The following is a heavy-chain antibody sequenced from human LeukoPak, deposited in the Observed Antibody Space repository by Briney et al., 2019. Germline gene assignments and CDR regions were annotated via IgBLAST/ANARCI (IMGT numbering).Heavy chain of an antibody. D-gene: IGHD6-13*01. J-gene: IGHJ4*02. Sequence: GASVKVSCEASGYTFTSYDINWVRQAPGQELEWMGWMNPKNANTGYAQKFQGRVTMTRNTSISTAYMEVTSLRSEDTALYYCARGPPECSSSDYWGQGTLVTVSS. CDR3: ARGPPECSSSDY. V-gene: IGHV1-8*01. CDR2: MNPKNANT. CDR1: GYTFTSYD.